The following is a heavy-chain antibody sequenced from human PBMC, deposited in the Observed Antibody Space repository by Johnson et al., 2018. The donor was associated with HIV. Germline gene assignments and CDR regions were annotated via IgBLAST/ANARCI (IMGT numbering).Heavy chain of an antibody. CDR3: AKVRSGYTEIDAFDI. D-gene: IGHD3-22*01. CDR1: GFTFSSYW. J-gene: IGHJ3*02. V-gene: IGHV3-7*01. CDR2: IKQDGSEK. Sequence: VQLVESGGGLVQPGGSLRLSCAASGFTFSSYWMSWVRQAPGKGLEWVANIKQDGSEKYYVDSVKGRFTFSRDNSKNTLYLQMNSLRAEDTAVYFCAKVRSGYTEIDAFDIWGQGTMVTVSS.